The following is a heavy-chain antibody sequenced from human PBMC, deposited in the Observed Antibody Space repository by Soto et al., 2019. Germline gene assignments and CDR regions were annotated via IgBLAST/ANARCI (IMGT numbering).Heavy chain of an antibody. J-gene: IGHJ5*02. Sequence: ASVKVSCKASGYTFTSSGISWVRQAPGQGLEWMGWISAYNGNTNYAQKLQGRVTMTTDTSTSTAYMELRSLRSDDTAVYYCARGVDVILTGYYSWFDPWGQGTLVTVSS. D-gene: IGHD3-9*01. CDR3: ARGVDVILTGYYSWFDP. V-gene: IGHV1-18*01. CDR1: GYTFTSSG. CDR2: ISAYNGNT.